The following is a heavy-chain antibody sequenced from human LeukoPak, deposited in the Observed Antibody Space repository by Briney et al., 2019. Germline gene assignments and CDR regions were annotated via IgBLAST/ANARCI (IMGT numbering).Heavy chain of an antibody. J-gene: IGHJ4*02. CDR1: GFTFRSYS. CDR2: ISSVSSYI. Sequence: GGSLRLSCAVSGFTFRSYSMNWVRQAPGKGLEWVSSISSVSSYIYYADSLKGRLTISRDNAKNSLYLQMNSLRAEDTAVYYCARDSDSYGFDYWGQGTLVTVSS. D-gene: IGHD5-18*01. CDR3: ARDSDSYGFDY. V-gene: IGHV3-21*01.